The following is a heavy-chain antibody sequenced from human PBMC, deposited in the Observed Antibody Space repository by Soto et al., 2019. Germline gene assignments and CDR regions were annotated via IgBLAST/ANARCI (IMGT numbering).Heavy chain of an antibody. CDR2: ISAYNGNT. D-gene: IGHD3-16*01. V-gene: IGHV1-18*01. CDR1: GYTFTSYG. Sequence: ASVKVSCKASGYTFTSYGISWVRQAPGQGLEWMGWISAYNGNTNYAQKLQGRVTMTTDTSTSTAYMEMRSLRSDDTAVYYCERENSVYDFKWVAHNYYYYMDVWGKGTTVTVSS. J-gene: IGHJ6*03. CDR3: ERENSVYDFKWVAHNYYYYMDV.